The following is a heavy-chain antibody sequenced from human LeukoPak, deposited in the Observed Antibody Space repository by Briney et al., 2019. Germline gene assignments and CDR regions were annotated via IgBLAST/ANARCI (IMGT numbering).Heavy chain of an antibody. J-gene: IGHJ3*02. CDR2: INPKSGGT. CDR1: GYTFSDYY. D-gene: IGHD6-13*01. Sequence: ASVKVSCKASGYTFSDYYMHWVRQAPGQGLEWMGRINPKSGGTSYAQKFQGRVTMTRDTSISTAYMELSRLTSDDTVVYYCARERIAAAGSIDVLGIWGQGTMVTVSS. CDR3: ARERIAAAGSIDVLGI. V-gene: IGHV1-2*05.